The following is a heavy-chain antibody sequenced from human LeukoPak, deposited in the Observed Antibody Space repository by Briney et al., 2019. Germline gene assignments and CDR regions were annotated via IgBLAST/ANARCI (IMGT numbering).Heavy chain of an antibody. CDR2: IYYSGST. D-gene: IGHD3-9*01. V-gene: IGHV4-39*07. Sequence: SETLSLTCTVSGGSISSSSYYWGWIRQPPGKGLEWIGSIYYSGSTYYNPSLKSRVTISVDTSKNQFSLKLSSVTAADTAVYYCAISYDRWLDYWGQGTLVTVSS. J-gene: IGHJ4*02. CDR3: AISYDRWLDY. CDR1: GGSISSSSYY.